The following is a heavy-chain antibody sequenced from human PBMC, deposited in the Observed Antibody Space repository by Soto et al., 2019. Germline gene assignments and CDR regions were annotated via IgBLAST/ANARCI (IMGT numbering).Heavy chain of an antibody. Sequence: SETLSLTCAVYGGSFSGYYWSWIRQPPGKGLEWIGEINHSGSTNYNPSLKSRVTISVDTSKNQFSLKLSSVTAADTAVYYCARGTRDLRNWGQGTLVTVSS. CDR3: ARGTRDLRN. V-gene: IGHV4-34*01. CDR1: GGSFSGYY. D-gene: IGHD3-3*01. J-gene: IGHJ4*02. CDR2: INHSGST.